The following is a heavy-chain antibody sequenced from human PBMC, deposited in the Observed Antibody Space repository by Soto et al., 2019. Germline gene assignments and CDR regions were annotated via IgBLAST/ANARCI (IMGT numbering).Heavy chain of an antibody. CDR2: IDSSGGT. Sequence: PSDTLSLTCTVSDDSSSSYKWSWIRQPPGRRLEWIGYIDSSGGTSYNPSLQSRVTISVDTSTKQFSLKLSSVTAADTAVYYCERQGFGRLHGLVDVWGQGTTVTVS. J-gene: IGHJ6*02. CDR3: ERQGFGRLHGLVDV. D-gene: IGHD3-10*01. V-gene: IGHV4-59*08. CDR1: DDSSSSYK.